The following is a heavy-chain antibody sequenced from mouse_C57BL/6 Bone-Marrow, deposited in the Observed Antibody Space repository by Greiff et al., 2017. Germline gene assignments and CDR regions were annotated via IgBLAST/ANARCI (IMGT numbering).Heavy chain of an antibody. CDR2: IYPRSGNT. CDR3: ADYDGGSGDY. V-gene: IGHV1-81*01. D-gene: IGHD2-4*01. J-gene: IGHJ2*01. Sequence: QVHVKQSGAELARPGASVKLSCKASGYTFTSYGISWVKQRTGQGLEWIGEIYPRSGNTYYNEKFKGKATLTADKSSSTAYMELRSLTSEDSAVYFCADYDGGSGDYWGQGTTLTVSS. CDR1: GYTFTSYG.